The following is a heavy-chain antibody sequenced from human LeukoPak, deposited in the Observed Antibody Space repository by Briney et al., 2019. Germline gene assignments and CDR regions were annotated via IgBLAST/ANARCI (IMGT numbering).Heavy chain of an antibody. Sequence: GASVKVSCKASGYTFTNHYMHWVRQAPGQGLEWMGMINPSGGSITYSQKFQGRVTMTGDMSTSTVYMELSSLRSEDTAVYYCARDRDYGLLGDFDYWGQGTLVTVSS. V-gene: IGHV1-46*01. J-gene: IGHJ4*02. D-gene: IGHD4-17*01. CDR2: INPSGGSI. CDR3: ARDRDYGLLGDFDY. CDR1: GYTFTNHY.